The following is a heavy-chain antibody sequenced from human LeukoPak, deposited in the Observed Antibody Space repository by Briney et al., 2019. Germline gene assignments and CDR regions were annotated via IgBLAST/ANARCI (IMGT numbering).Heavy chain of an antibody. Sequence: ASVKVSCKASGYTFTTYAMHWVRQAPGQRLECMGWINTGNGNTKYSQKFQGRVTITRDTSASTAYMDLSSLRSEDTAVYYCARNTETAIPLPYYFDYWGQGTLVTVSS. D-gene: IGHD2-21*02. CDR1: GYTFTTYA. CDR2: INTGNGNT. J-gene: IGHJ4*02. V-gene: IGHV1-3*04. CDR3: ARNTETAIPLPYYFDY.